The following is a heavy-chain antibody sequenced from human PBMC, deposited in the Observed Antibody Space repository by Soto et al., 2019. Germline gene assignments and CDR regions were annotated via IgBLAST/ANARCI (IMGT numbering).Heavy chain of an antibody. CDR2: IYYSGST. D-gene: IGHD3-22*01. V-gene: IGHV4-61*01. CDR3: ARSYYYYDSSGYYQYYFDF. Sequence: SETLSLTCTVSGGSVSSGSYYWSWIRQPPGKGLEWIGYIYYSGSTNYNPSLKSRVTISVDTSKNQFSLKLSSVTAADTAVYYCARSYYYYDSSGYYQYYFDFWGQGTLVTVSS. J-gene: IGHJ4*02. CDR1: GGSVSSGSYY.